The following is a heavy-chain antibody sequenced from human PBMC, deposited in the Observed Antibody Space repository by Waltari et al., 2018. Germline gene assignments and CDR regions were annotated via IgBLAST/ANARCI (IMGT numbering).Heavy chain of an antibody. CDR1: GFTFSAYT. J-gene: IGHJ3*01. V-gene: IGHV3-48*01. CDR3: VRDHAYAFDF. CDR2: ISTGSSPT. Sequence: EVQLVESGGDLVQPGGSLRLSCSASGFTFSAYTMTWVRQAPGKGLEWVSYISTGSSPTYYADSVKGRFTISRDNAKNSLYLQMSSLRAEDTALYYCVRDHAYAFDFWGQGTMVTVPS.